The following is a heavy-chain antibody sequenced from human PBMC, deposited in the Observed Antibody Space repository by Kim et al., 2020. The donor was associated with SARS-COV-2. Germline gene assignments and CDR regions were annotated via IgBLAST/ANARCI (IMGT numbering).Heavy chain of an antibody. CDR3: ARGRYGSGRPRENWFDP. J-gene: IGHJ5*02. D-gene: IGHD3-10*01. CDR1: GGTFSSYA. Sequence: SVKVSCKASGGTFSSYAISWVRQAPGQGLEWMGGIIPIFGTANYAQKFQGRVTITADESTSTAYMELSSLRSEDTAVYYCARGRYGSGRPRENWFDPWGQGTLVTVSS. V-gene: IGHV1-69*13. CDR2: IIPIFGTA.